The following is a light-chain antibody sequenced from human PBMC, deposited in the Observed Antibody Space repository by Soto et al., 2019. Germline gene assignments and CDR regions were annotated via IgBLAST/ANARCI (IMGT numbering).Light chain of an antibody. V-gene: IGKV1-5*03. CDR1: QSISSW. J-gene: IGKJ1*01. CDR2: KAS. CDR3: QQYNSYPVT. Sequence: DIQMTQSPSTLSASVGDRVTITCRASQSISSWLAWYQQKPGKAPKLLIYKASSLESGVPSRFSGSGSGTEFTLTIISLQPDDFATYHCQQYNSYPVTFGQGTKVDIK.